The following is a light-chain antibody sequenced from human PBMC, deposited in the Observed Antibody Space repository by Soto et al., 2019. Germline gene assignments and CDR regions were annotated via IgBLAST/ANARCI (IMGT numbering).Light chain of an antibody. CDR3: QQRSDWPIT. V-gene: IGKV3-11*01. Sequence: EIVLTQFPATLSLSPGDRATLSCRASQSVNRYLAWYQQKPGRAPRLLIYDVSTRATGIPARFSGSGSGTDFTLTITSLEPEDFAVYSCQQRSDWPITFGQGTRLEIK. CDR1: QSVNRY. J-gene: IGKJ5*01. CDR2: DVS.